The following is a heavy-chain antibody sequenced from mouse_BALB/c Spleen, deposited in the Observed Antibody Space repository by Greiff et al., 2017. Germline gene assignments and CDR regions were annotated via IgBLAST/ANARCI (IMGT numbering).Heavy chain of an antibody. V-gene: IGHV5-17*02. CDR2: ISSGSSTI. CDR1: GFTFSSFG. D-gene: IGHD3-1*01. Sequence: EVQLQESGGGLVQPGGSRKLSCAASGFTFSSFGMHWVRQAPEKGLEWVAYISSGSSTIYYADTVKGRFTISRDNPKNTLFLHMTSLRSEDTAMYYCAREGGSGAMDYWGQGTSVTVSS. J-gene: IGHJ4*01. CDR3: AREGGSGAMDY.